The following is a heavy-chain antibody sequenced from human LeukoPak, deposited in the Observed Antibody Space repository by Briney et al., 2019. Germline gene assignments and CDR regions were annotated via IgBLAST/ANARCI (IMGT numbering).Heavy chain of an antibody. Sequence: GGSLRLSCAASGFTVSSNYMSWARQAPGKGLEWVSVIYSGGSTYYADSVKGRFTISRHNSKNTLYLQMNSLRAEDTAVYYCARGQSPYCSSTSCYGHYWGQGTLVTVSS. J-gene: IGHJ4*02. V-gene: IGHV3-53*04. CDR3: ARGQSPYCSSTSCYGHY. CDR2: IYSGGST. D-gene: IGHD2-2*01. CDR1: GFTVSSNY.